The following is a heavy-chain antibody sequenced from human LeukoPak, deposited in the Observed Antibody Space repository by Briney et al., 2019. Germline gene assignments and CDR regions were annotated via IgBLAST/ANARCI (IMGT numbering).Heavy chain of an antibody. D-gene: IGHD1-1*01. CDR2: IYYSGST. V-gene: IGHV4-31*03. Sequence: SQTLSLTCTVSGGSISSGGYYWSWIRQHPGKGLEWIGYIYYSGSTYYNPSLKSRVTISVDMSKNQFSLKLSSVTAADTAVYYCARVFTGTNWFDPWGQGTLVTVSS. J-gene: IGHJ5*02. CDR1: GGSISSGGYY. CDR3: ARVFTGTNWFDP.